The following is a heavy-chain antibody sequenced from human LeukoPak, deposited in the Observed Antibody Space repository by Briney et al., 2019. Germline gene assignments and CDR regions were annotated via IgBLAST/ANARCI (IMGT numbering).Heavy chain of an antibody. Sequence: SETLSLTCTVSSGSISSTNYYWGWIRQPPGKGLEWIGSIYYSGIAYYNPSLKSRLTISVDTSKNQFSLKVNPVTAPDTAVYYCARHGPAWDWFDPWGQGTLVTVSS. CDR1: SGSISSTNYY. CDR3: ARHGPAWDWFDP. V-gene: IGHV4-39*01. J-gene: IGHJ5*02. CDR2: IYYSGIA.